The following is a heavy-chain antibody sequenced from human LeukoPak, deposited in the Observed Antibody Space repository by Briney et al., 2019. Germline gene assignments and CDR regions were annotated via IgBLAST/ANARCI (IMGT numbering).Heavy chain of an antibody. CDR1: GFTFSDYY. CDR2: ISSSSSYT. J-gene: IGHJ4*02. V-gene: IGHV3-11*06. CDR3: ARELYYYDSSGYFVDY. D-gene: IGHD3-22*01. Sequence: GGSLRLSCAASGFTFSDYYMSWIRQAPGKGLEWVSYISSSSSYTNYADSAKGRFTISRDNAKNSLYLQMNSLRAEDTAVYYCARELYYYDSSGYFVDYWGQGTLVTVSS.